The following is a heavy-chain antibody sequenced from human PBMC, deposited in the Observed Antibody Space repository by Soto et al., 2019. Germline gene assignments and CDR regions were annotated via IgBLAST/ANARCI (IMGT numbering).Heavy chain of an antibody. CDR1: GFTFSSYW. D-gene: IGHD3-3*01. CDR3: ARDTTLRFLEWPQYGGNNWFDP. Sequence: GGSPRLSCAASGFTFSSYWMSWVRQAPGKGLEWVANIKQDGSEKYYVDSVKGRFTISRDNAKNSLYLQMNSLRAEDTAVYYCARDTTLRFLEWPQYGGNNWFDPWGQGTLVTVSS. CDR2: IKQDGSEK. V-gene: IGHV3-7*01. J-gene: IGHJ5*02.